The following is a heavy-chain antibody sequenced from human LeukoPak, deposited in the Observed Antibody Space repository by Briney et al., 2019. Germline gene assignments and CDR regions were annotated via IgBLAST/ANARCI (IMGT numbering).Heavy chain of an antibody. Sequence: GGSLRLSCAASGFTVSSNYINWVRQAPGKGLEWVSLIYSGGTTYYADSVKGRFTISRDNSKNTLYLQMNSLRAEDTAVYYCAKDKYSPFDYWGQGTLVTVSA. CDR3: AKDKYSPFDY. D-gene: IGHD5-18*01. CDR2: IYSGGTT. CDR1: GFTVSSNY. J-gene: IGHJ4*02. V-gene: IGHV3-53*05.